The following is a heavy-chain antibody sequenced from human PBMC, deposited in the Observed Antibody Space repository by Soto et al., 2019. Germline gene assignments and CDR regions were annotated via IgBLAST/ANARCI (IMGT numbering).Heavy chain of an antibody. D-gene: IGHD1-1*01. V-gene: IGHV3-21*01. J-gene: IGHJ4*02. CDR1: EFAVRSYT. CDR2: ISSSSSYI. Sequence: GGSQSLSCAASEFAVRSYTINWVRQAPGKGLEWVSSISSSSSYIYYADSVKGRFTISRDNAKNSLYLQMNSLRAEDTAVYYCARGTTEDYWGKAPLGTV. CDR3: ARGTTEDY.